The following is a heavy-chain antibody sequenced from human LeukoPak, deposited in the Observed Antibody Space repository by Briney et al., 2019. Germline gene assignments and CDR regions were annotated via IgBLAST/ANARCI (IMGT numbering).Heavy chain of an antibody. J-gene: IGHJ4*02. D-gene: IGHD3-3*01. V-gene: IGHV3-74*01. CDR1: GFTFSSYW. Sequence: GGSLRLSCAASGFTFSSYWMHWVRQAPGKGLVWVSRITTDGRTTRYADSVKGRFTISRDNAKNTLYLQMNSLRAEDTAVYYCASGLDYDLADHWGQGTLVTVSS. CDR3: ASGLDYDLADH. CDR2: ITTDGRTT.